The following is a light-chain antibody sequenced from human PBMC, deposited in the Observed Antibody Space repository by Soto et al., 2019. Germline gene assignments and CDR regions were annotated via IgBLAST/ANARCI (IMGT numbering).Light chain of an antibody. J-gene: IGLJ3*02. CDR1: NSNIGSNA. CDR3: AVWDDSLTGWV. CDR2: SNN. Sequence: QSVLTQPPSASGTPGQRVTISCSGSNSNIGSNAVNWYQQLPGTAPKLLIYSNNQRPSVVPDRFSGSKSGTSASLAISGLQSEDEADYYCAVWDDSLTGWVFGGGTKLTVL. V-gene: IGLV1-44*01.